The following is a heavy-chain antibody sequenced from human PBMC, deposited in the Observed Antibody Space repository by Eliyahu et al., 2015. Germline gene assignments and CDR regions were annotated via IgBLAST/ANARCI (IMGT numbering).Heavy chain of an antibody. Sequence: QVQLFQRGAGLLKPSETLSLXCXLYDGSFNGYYWAWIRQPPGKGLEWVGEISHSGSTNYHPSLKGRITISLDTSRNQFSLRLTSVTAADTAVYYCARTYNWDYSYYGLDVWGQGTTVTVSS. CDR3: ARTYNWDYSYYGLDV. D-gene: IGHD1-7*01. CDR1: DGSFNGYY. J-gene: IGHJ6*02. CDR2: ISHSGST. V-gene: IGHV4-34*01.